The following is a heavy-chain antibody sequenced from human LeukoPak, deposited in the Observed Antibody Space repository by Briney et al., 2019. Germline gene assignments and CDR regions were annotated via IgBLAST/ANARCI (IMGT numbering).Heavy chain of an antibody. D-gene: IGHD5-18*01. V-gene: IGHV4-61*02. Sequence: PSETLSLTCTVSGASISSGTYYWSWIRQPAGKGLEWIGRIQISGSTDYNPSLKSRVSISVDASKNQFSLRLSSVTAADTAVYSCAREGAYTYGYGYYHYYMDVWGKGTTVTISS. J-gene: IGHJ6*03. CDR3: AREGAYTYGYGYYHYYMDV. CDR2: IQISGST. CDR1: GASISSGTYY.